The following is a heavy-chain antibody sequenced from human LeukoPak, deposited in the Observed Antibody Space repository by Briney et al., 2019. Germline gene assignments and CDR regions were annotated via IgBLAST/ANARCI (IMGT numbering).Heavy chain of an antibody. J-gene: IGHJ4*02. D-gene: IGHD6-6*01. V-gene: IGHV1-46*01. CDR3: AREFSSNSRLLDS. CDR1: GYTFTSYY. Sequence: ASVKVSCKASGYTFTSYYMHWVRQAPGQGLEWMGIINPSVGSTSHAQKFQGRVTMTRDMSTSTVYMELSSLRTEDTAVYYCAREFSSNSRLLDSWGQGTLVTVSS. CDR2: INPSVGST.